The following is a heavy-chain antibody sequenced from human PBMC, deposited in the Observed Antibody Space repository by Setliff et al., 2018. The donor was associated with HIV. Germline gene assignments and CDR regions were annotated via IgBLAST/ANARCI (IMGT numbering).Heavy chain of an antibody. Sequence: ASVKVSCKASGHTFSNSDIHWVRRATGQGLEWMGWMNPNTGVAGYALKFQGRVTMTRDTSISTAYMELSSLTSEDTAVYWCASGKGVGGVIITGGLDVWGKGTTGTVS. CDR3: ASGKGVGGVIITGGLDV. CDR2: MNPNTGVA. CDR1: GHTFSNSD. D-gene: IGHD3-10*01. V-gene: IGHV1-8*01. J-gene: IGHJ6*03.